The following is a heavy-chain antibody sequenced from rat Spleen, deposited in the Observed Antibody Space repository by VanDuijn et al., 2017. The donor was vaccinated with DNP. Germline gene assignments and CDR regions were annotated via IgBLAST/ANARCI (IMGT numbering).Heavy chain of an antibody. CDR2: ITPGSGGT. CDR1: GYTFTNYA. D-gene: IGHD1-11*01. CDR3: ARSDYGYWYFDF. V-gene: IGHV1-57*01. J-gene: IGHJ1*01. Sequence: QVQLQQSGAELAKPDSSVKISCTASGYTFTNYAIHWIKQTTGQALEWAGYITPGSGGTKYNEKFKGKATLTVDKSSSTASMQLSSLTPVDTAVYYCARSDYGYWYFDFWGPGTMVTVSS.